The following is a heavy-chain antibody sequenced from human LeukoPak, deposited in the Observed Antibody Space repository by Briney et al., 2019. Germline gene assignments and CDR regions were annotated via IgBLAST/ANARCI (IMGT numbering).Heavy chain of an antibody. Sequence: PSETLSLTCTVSGGSVSSDSYYWSWIRQPPGKGLEWIGYIYYSGSTNYNPSLKSRVTISVDTSKNQFSQKLSSVTAADTAVYYCARSPYENYFDYWGQGTLITVSS. J-gene: IGHJ4*02. CDR3: ARSPYENYFDY. V-gene: IGHV4-61*01. CDR2: IYYSGST. D-gene: IGHD5-12*01. CDR1: GGSVSSDSYY.